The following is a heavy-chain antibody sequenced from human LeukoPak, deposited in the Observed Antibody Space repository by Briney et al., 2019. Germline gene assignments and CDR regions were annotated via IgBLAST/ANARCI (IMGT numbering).Heavy chain of an antibody. CDR2: INWNGGST. Sequence: TGGSLRLSCAASGFTFDDYGMSWVRQAPGKGLEWVSGINWNGGSTGYADSVKGRFTISRDNAKNSLYLQMNSLRAEDTALYYCAGDFMIRISPYYYYYYMDVWGKGTTVTVSS. J-gene: IGHJ6*03. CDR1: GFTFDDYG. V-gene: IGHV3-20*04. CDR3: AGDFMIRISPYYYYYYMDV. D-gene: IGHD2/OR15-2a*01.